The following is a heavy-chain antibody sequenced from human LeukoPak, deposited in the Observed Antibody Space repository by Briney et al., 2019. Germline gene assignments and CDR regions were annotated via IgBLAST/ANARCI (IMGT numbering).Heavy chain of an antibody. Sequence: GGSLRLSCAASGFTFSNYWMHWVRQAPGKGLVWVSRIHGDGSSTNYADSVKGRFTISRDNAKNSLYLQMNSLRAEDTAVYYCARLLWFGEFPPLDYWGQGTLVTVSS. D-gene: IGHD3-10*01. V-gene: IGHV3-74*01. CDR2: IHGDGSST. J-gene: IGHJ4*02. CDR1: GFTFSNYW. CDR3: ARLLWFGEFPPLDY.